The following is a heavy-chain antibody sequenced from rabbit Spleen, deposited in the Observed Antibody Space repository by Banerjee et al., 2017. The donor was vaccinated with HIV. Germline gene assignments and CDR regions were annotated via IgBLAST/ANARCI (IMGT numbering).Heavy chain of an antibody. CDR2: IYTGSSGST. J-gene: IGHJ3*01. D-gene: IGHD6-1*01. V-gene: IGHV1S40*01. CDR1: GFSFSSGYA. Sequence: QSLEESGGDLVKPGASLTLTCTASGFSFSSGYAICWVRQAPGKGLEWIACIYTGSSGSTYYASWAKGRFTITKTSSTTVTLQMTSLTAADTATYFCARFDTTYDYFTFWGQGTLVTVS. CDR3: ARFDTTYDYFTF.